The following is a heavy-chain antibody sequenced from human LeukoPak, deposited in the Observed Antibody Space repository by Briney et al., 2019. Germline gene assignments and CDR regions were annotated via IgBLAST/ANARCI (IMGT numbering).Heavy chain of an antibody. D-gene: IGHD4-17*01. CDR1: GYTLTELS. CDR3: ATPSGDDYGDYIFDY. CDR2: FDPEDGET. Sequence: ASVKVSCKVSGYTLTELSMHWVRQAPGRGLEWMGGFDPEDGETIYAQKFQGRVTMTEDTSTDTAYMELSSLRSEDTAVYYCATPSGDDYGDYIFDYWGQGTLVTVSS. J-gene: IGHJ4*02. V-gene: IGHV1-24*01.